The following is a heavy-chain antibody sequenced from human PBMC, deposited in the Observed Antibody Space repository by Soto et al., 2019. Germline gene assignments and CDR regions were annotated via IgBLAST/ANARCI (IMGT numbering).Heavy chain of an antibody. CDR2: IYASGTT. Sequence: SATPSLTCTFSGGSLINYVWIWIREHAGKALEWIGRIYASGTTNYNPSLKSRATILIDTSKNQFSLKLSSVTAAGTAVYYCAREGASGFGMDVWGQGTTVTVSS. J-gene: IGHJ6*02. CDR1: GGSLINYV. D-gene: IGHD1-26*01. CDR3: AREGASGFGMDV. V-gene: IGHV4-4*07.